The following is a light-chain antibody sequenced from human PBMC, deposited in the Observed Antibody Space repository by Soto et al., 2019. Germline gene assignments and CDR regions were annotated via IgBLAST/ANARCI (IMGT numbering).Light chain of an antibody. CDR3: QQRSNWLFS. Sequence: EIVLTQSPATLSLSPGERATLFCRASQSVSTYLAWYQQHPGQAPRLLIYDASKRATGIPARFSGSGSGTDFTRTISSLQPEDFAVYYCQQRSNWLFSFGPGTKVEIK. CDR2: DAS. CDR1: QSVSTY. J-gene: IGKJ3*01. V-gene: IGKV3-11*01.